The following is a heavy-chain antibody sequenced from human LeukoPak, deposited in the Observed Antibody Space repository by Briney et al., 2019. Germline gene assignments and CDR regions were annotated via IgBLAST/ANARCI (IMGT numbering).Heavy chain of an antibody. V-gene: IGHV3-30*04. CDR2: LSFDGAHK. CDR3: VRARAGGLDY. D-gene: IGHD3-16*01. J-gene: IGHJ4*02. Sequence: PERSLRLSCAASGFTFRHYAVHWVRQAPGRGLEWVAVLSFDGAHKYYAESVKGRFTISRDNSNNTLFLQMDGLRIEDTTLYYCVRARAGGLDYWGQGTLVTVSS. CDR1: GFTFRHYA.